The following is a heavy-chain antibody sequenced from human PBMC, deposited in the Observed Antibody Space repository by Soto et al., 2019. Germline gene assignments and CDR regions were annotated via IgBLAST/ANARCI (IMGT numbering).Heavy chain of an antibody. Sequence: ASVKVSCKGSGGTFSGDAVSWVRQAPGQGLEWMGGIIPIFGTANYAQKFQGRVTITADESTSTAYMELSSLRSEDTAVYYCAKRAVAGTVYFDYWGQGTLVTVSS. J-gene: IGHJ4*02. CDR2: IIPIFGTA. CDR3: AKRAVAGTVYFDY. CDR1: GGTFSGDA. V-gene: IGHV1-69*13. D-gene: IGHD6-19*01.